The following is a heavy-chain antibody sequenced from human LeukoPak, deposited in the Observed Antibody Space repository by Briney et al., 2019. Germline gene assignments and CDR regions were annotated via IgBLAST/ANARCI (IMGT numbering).Heavy chain of an antibody. Sequence: GGSLRLSCAASGFTFRSYSVNWVRQAPGKGLEWASSISGSSSFIYYADSVKGRFTISRDDAKNSLYLQMNSLRAEDSAVYYCATDPDGYSLNYWGQGTLVTVSS. J-gene: IGHJ4*02. D-gene: IGHD5-24*01. CDR1: GFTFRSYS. CDR3: ATDPDGYSLNY. CDR2: ISGSSSFI. V-gene: IGHV3-21*01.